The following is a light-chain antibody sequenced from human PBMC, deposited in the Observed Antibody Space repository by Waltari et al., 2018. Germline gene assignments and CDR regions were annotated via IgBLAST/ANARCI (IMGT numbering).Light chain of an antibody. Sequence: SYVLTQPPSVSVAPGKTATITCGGDNIGTTGVHWYQQKPGQAPVLVIYHNTDRPSGIPERFSGSNSGNTATLTISSVEAGDEADYYCQLWDSGSDHVVFGGGTKLTVL. V-gene: IGLV3-21*04. CDR1: NIGTTG. J-gene: IGLJ2*01. CDR2: HNT. CDR3: QLWDSGSDHVV.